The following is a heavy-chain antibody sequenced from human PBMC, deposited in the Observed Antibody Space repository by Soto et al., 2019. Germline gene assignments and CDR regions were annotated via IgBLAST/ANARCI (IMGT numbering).Heavy chain of an antibody. J-gene: IGHJ3*02. V-gene: IGHV3-7*03. D-gene: IGHD2-15*01. CDR1: GFTFSNYY. CDR2: INQDGSEK. CDR3: ARYVGEI. Sequence: EAQLVESGGALVQPGGSLRLSCAASGFTFSNYYMSWFRQAPGKGLQWVASINQDGSEKYSVDSVKGRFTISRDNGKNSVYLQMNCLRVEDTAVYYCARYVGEIWGHGTKVTVSS.